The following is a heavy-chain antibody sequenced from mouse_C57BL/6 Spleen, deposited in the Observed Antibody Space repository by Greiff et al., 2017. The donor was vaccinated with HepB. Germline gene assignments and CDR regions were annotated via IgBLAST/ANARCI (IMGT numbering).Heavy chain of an antibody. D-gene: IGHD2-2*01. J-gene: IGHJ4*01. CDR1: GYTFTDYY. CDR3: ARDGYDYAMDY. Sequence: VQLQQSGPVLVKPGASVKMSCKASGYTFTDYYMNWVKQSHGKSLEWIGVIIPYNGGTSYNQKFKGKATLTVDKSSSTAYMELNSLTSEDSAVYYCARDGYDYAMDYWGQGTSVTVSS. V-gene: IGHV1-19*01. CDR2: IIPYNGGT.